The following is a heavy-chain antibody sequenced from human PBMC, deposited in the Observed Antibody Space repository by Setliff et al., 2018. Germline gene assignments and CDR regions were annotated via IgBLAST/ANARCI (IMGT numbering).Heavy chain of an antibody. CDR3: ARDATYYYDTSGHYSDYFDY. D-gene: IGHD3-22*01. Sequence: GGSLRLSCAASGFTFTTYAMSWVRQAPGKGLEWVSGVSGSGGSTFYADSVKGRFTISRDNSKNTIYLQMNSLRADDTAVYYCARDATYYYDTSGHYSDYFDYWAQGTLVT. CDR1: GFTFTTYA. CDR2: VSGSGGST. V-gene: IGHV3-23*01. J-gene: IGHJ4*02.